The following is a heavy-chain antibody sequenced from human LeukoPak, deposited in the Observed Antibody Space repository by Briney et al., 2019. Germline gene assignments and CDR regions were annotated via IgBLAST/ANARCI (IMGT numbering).Heavy chain of an antibody. D-gene: IGHD3-16*01. CDR1: GFTVISNY. CDR3: VRDQGGAVSY. CDR2: IYSGGST. Sequence: PGGSLRLSCAASGFTVISNYMSWVRQAPGKGLDWVSVIYSGGSTDYADSVKGRFIISRDNAKSSLFLQMNSLRAEDTAVYYCVRDQGGAVSYWGQGTLVTVSS. V-gene: IGHV3-66*01. J-gene: IGHJ4*02.